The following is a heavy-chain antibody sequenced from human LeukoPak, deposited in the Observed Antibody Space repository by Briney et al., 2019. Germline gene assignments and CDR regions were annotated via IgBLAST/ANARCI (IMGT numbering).Heavy chain of an antibody. J-gene: IGHJ5*02. CDR2: IYYSGST. Sequence: WVRQPPGKGLEWIGSIYYSGSTYYNPSLKSRVTISVDTSKNQFSLKLSSVTAADTAVYYCAREVDTAMVITSWFDPWGQGTLVTVSS. D-gene: IGHD5-18*01. V-gene: IGHV4-39*07. CDR3: AREVDTAMVITSWFDP.